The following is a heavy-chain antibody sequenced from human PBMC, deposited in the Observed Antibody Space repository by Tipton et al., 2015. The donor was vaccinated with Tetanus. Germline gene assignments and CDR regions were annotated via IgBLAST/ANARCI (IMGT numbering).Heavy chain of an antibody. CDR1: GGSISSYY. J-gene: IGHJ6*02. CDR2: IYYSGST. V-gene: IGHV4-59*12. D-gene: IGHD6-19*01. Sequence: LRLSCTVSGGSISSYYWSWIRQPPGKGLEWIGYIYYSGSTNYNPSLKSRVTISVDTSKNQFSLKLSSVTAADTAVYYCGMFRSSFGMDVWGQGTTVTVSS. CDR3: GMFRSSFGMDV.